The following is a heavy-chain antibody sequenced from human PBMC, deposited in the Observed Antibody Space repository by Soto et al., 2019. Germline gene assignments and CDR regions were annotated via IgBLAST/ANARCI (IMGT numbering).Heavy chain of an antibody. CDR3: ARGLKYKYVMDV. D-gene: IGHD1-20*01. CDR1: GFTFNDYW. V-gene: IGHV3-74*01. J-gene: IGHJ6*02. CDR2: LNSDGCSG. Sequence: EVHLVESGGGLVQPGGSLSLSCVASGFTFNDYWMHWVRHAPGKGLVWVSRLNSDGCSGYYGDSMKGRFTISRDNAKNTLYLQINRLRDEDTAVYYCARGLKYKYVMDVWGQGTTVTVSS.